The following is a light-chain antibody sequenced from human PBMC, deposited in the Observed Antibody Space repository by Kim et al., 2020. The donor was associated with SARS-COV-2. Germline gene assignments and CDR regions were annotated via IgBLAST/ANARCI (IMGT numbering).Light chain of an antibody. CDR2: DDS. J-gene: IGLJ2*01. CDR3: SSYTRRRTGV. CDR1: SSDVGGYNY. Sequence: QSALTQPASVSGSPGQSVTISCTGTSSDVGGYNYVSWYQQPRGKAHNLIFYDDSNRPAGVDSCFSGSKSGNTASQTISGLQADEEDDYYGSSYTRRRTGVFGGGTQLTVL. V-gene: IGLV2-14*03.